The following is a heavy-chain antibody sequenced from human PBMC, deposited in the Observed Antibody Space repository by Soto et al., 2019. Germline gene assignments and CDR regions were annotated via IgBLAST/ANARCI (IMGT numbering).Heavy chain of an antibody. V-gene: IGHV4-59*08. D-gene: IGHD3-3*01. J-gene: IGHJ6*03. CDR2: IYYSGST. CDR1: GGSISSYY. CDR3: ARQPGVVNYYYYIDV. Sequence: PSETLSLTCTVSGGSISSYYWSWIRQPPGKGLEWIGYIYYSGSTNYNPPLKSRVTISVDTSKNQFSLKLSSVTAADTAVYYCARQPGVVNYYYYIDVWGKGTTVTVSS.